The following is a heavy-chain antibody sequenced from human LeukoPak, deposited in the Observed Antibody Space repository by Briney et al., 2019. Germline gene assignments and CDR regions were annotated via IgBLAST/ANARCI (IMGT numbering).Heavy chain of an antibody. CDR2: ISWNSGSI. CDR3: TRATAGFDY. CDR1: GFTFDDYA. V-gene: IGHV3-9*01. Sequence: GGSLRLSCAASGFTFDDYAMHWVRQAPGKGLEWVSGISWNSGSIGYADSVKGRFTISRDNAKNSLYLQMNNLRVGDTAVYYCTRATAGFDYWGQGTLVTVSS. J-gene: IGHJ4*02.